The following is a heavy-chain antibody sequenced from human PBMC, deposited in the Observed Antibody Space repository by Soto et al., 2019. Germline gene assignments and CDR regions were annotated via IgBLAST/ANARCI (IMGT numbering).Heavy chain of an antibody. V-gene: IGHV5-51*01. D-gene: IGHD2-15*01. J-gene: IGHJ4*02. CDR2: IYPGDSDT. Sequence: GESLKISCKGSEYSFTSYWIGWVRQMPGKGLEWMGIIYPGDSDTRYSPSFQGQVTISADKSISTAYLQWSSLKASDTAMYYCARHALGYCSGGSCYRHFDYWGQGTLVTVSS. CDR1: EYSFTSYW. CDR3: ARHALGYCSGGSCYRHFDY.